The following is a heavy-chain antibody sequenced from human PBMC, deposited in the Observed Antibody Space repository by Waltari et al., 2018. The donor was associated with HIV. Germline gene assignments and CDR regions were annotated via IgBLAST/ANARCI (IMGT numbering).Heavy chain of an antibody. D-gene: IGHD3-16*01. CDR1: AASLAAHY. J-gene: IGHJ4*02. Sequence: QVQLQQWGAELLKPSETLSLTCGLSAASLAAHYCTWIRQPPGKGLEWIGDINYSGNTYYNPSLKSRVTISIDTSKNQFSLKLSSVAAADRAKYYCARSRNFNHRLGAYFFDSWGQGTLVIVSS. CDR3: ARSRNFNHRLGAYFFDS. CDR2: INYSGNT. V-gene: IGHV4-34*01.